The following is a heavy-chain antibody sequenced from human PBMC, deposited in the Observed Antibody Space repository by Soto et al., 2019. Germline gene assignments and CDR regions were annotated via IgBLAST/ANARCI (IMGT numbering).Heavy chain of an antibody. J-gene: IGHJ4*02. D-gene: IGHD3-9*01. CDR2: ISGSGGST. V-gene: IGHV3-23*01. CDR1: GFTFSSYA. CDR3: AKVYYDILTGYYTPYYFDY. Sequence: GGSLRLSCAASGFTFSSYAMSWVRQAPGKGLEWVSAISGSGGSTYYADSVKGRFTISRDNSKNTLYLQMNSLRAEDTAVYYCAKVYYDILTGYYTPYYFDYWGQGTLVTVSS.